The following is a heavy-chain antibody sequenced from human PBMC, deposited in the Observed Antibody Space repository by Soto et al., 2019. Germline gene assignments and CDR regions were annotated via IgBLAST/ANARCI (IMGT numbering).Heavy chain of an antibody. J-gene: IGHJ4*02. CDR3: ARQSRVVRGVTNFDY. D-gene: IGHD3-10*01. CDR2: IYYSGST. V-gene: IGHV4-59*08. CDR1: GGSISSYY. Sequence: LTCTVSGGSISSYYWSWIRQPPGKGLEWIGYIYYSGSTNYNPSLKSRVTISVDTSKNQFSLKLSSVTAADTAVYYCARQSRVVRGVTNFDYWGQGTLVTVSS.